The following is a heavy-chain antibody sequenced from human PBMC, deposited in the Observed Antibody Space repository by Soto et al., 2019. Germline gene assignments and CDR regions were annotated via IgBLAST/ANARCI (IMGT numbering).Heavy chain of an antibody. CDR2: ISGYNGDI. CDR3: ARVRIVGAREIDF. D-gene: IGHD1-26*01. V-gene: IGHV1-18*04. J-gene: IGHJ4*02. Sequence: GASVKVSCKASGYTFSRHGITWVRQAPGQGLEWMGWISGYNGDINYEQKFQGRVTLSSDTLTSTVYLELKSLRFDDTAVYYCARVRIVGAREIDFWGQGTLVTVSS. CDR1: GYTFSRHG.